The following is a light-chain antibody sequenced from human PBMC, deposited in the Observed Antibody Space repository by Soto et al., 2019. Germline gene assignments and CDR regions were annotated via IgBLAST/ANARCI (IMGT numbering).Light chain of an antibody. CDR2: DAS. CDR3: QQYNTYPWT. V-gene: IGKV1-5*01. Sequence: IQMTQSPATLSASVGDRVTITCRASQSISSWLAWYQQKPGKVPKLLIDDASSLESGVPSRFSGSGSGTEFTLTISSLQPDDFATYYCQQYNTYPWTFAQGTKVDIK. CDR1: QSISSW. J-gene: IGKJ1*01.